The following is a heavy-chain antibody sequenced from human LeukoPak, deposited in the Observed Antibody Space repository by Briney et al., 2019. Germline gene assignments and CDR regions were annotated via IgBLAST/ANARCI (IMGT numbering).Heavy chain of an antibody. J-gene: IGHJ4*02. CDR1: AFSDKSNY. D-gene: IGHD3-9*01. CDR2: ISSSSSYI. CDR3: ARDLQLDWLLNGFDY. V-gene: IGHV3-21*01. Sequence: GGSLRLSCVASAFSDKSNYMSWVRQAPGKGLEWVSSISSSSSYIYYADSVKGRFTISRDNAKNSLYLQMNSLRAEDTAVYYCARDLQLDWLLNGFDYWGQGTLVTVSS.